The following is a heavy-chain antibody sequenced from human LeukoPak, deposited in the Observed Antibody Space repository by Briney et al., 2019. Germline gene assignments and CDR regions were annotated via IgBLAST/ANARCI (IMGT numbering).Heavy chain of an antibody. J-gene: IGHJ3*01. V-gene: IGHV4-34*01. CDR3: ARMSGTFDF. CDR1: GGSFSGYY. Sequence: PSETLSLTCAVYGGSFSGYYWSLTPQPPGKGLEWIGEINHSGTTNYNPSLKNRVTVSVDTSKSQFSLKLTSVAAADTAVYYCARMSGTFDFWGPGTMVTVSS. CDR2: INHSGTT.